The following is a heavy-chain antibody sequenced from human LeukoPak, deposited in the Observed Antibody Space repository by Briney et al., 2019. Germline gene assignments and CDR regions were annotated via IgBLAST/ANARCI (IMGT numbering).Heavy chain of an antibody. J-gene: IGHJ3*02. D-gene: IGHD3-10*01. CDR1: GFAFRNYW. CDR3: AREGSYIDALGI. V-gene: IGHV3-7*04. CDR2: IKQDGSEK. Sequence: GGSLRLSCAVSGFAFRNYWMTWVRQAPGKGLEWVATIKQDGSEKYYVDSVMGRFTISRDNAGNSLSLQMKTLRGEDTALYYCAREGSYIDALGIWGQGTMVTVSS.